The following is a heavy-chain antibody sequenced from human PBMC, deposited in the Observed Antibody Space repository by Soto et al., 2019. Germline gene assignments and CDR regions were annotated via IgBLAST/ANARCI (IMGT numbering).Heavy chain of an antibody. V-gene: IGHV1-18*01. CDR2: ISAYNGNI. D-gene: IGHD2-15*01. CDR1: AYTLTNYG. CDR3: ARSGSSWNLREFDS. J-gene: IGHJ4*02. Sequence: SVQVSCKASAYTLTNYGISLVRQAPGQGLEWMGWISAYNGNINYAQKFRGRVTMTTDTSTSSAYLEVRSLRSDDTAVYYCARSGSSWNLREFDSWGQGTLVPVSP.